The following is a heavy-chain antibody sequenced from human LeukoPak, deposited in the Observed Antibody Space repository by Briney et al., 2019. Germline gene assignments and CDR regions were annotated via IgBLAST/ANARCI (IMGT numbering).Heavy chain of an antibody. J-gene: IGHJ4*02. CDR2: ISSSGSSI. D-gene: IGHD1-7*01. V-gene: IGHV3-48*03. CDR1: GFTFSSYE. CDR3: ARDRLFGNLPDY. Sequence: GGSLRLSCAASGFTFSSYEMNWVRQAPGKGLEWVSYISSSGSSISYADSVKGRFTISRDNAKNSLNLQMNSLRAEDAAVYYCARDRLFGNLPDYWGQGTLVTVSS.